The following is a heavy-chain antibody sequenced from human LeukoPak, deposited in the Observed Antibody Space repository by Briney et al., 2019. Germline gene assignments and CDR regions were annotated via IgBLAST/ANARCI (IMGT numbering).Heavy chain of an antibody. CDR2: ISGSGGST. V-gene: IGHV3-23*01. CDR1: GFTFSSYA. J-gene: IGHJ4*02. D-gene: IGHD3-10*01. Sequence: GGSLRLSCAASGFTFSSYAMSWVRQAPGKGLEWVSAISGSGGSTYYADSVKSRFTISRDNSKNTLYLQMNSLRAEDTAVYYCAKGSATITMVRGVITYWGRGTLVTVSS. CDR3: AKGSATITMVRGVITY.